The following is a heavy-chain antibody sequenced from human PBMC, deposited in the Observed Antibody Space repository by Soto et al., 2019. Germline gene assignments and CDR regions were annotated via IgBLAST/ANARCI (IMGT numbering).Heavy chain of an antibody. Sequence: EVQLVESGGGLVQPGGSLRLSCAASGFTFSSYWMHWVRQAPGKGLVWVSRINSDGSTTSYADSVKGRFTISRDNAKNTLDQQMNSRKAEDTAVDYCARNRDIAAAGEGCFDPWGQETLVTVSS. D-gene: IGHD6-13*01. CDR2: INSDGSTT. V-gene: IGHV3-74*01. J-gene: IGHJ5*02. CDR1: GFTFSSYW. CDR3: ARNRDIAAAGEGCFDP.